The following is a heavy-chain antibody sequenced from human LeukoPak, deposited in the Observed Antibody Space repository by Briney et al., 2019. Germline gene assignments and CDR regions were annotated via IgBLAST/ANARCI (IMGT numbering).Heavy chain of an antibody. CDR1: GYTFTGYY. D-gene: IGHD1-26*01. V-gene: IGHV1-2*02. J-gene: IGHJ4*02. CDR3: ARVLPSDY. CDR2: INPNSGDT. Sequence: ASVKVSCKASGYTFTGYYIHWVRQAPGQGLEWMGWINPNSGDTNYAQNFQGRVTMTRDTSISTAYMELSRLRSDDTAVYYCARVLPSDYWGQGTPVTVSS.